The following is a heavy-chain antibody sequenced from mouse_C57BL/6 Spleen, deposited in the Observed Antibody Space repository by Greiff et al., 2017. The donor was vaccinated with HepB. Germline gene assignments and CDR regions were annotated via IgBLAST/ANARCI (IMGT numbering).Heavy chain of an antibody. D-gene: IGHD1-1*01. J-gene: IGHJ3*01. CDR3: TEYYGSSYRAWFAY. V-gene: IGHV6-3*01. CDR1: GFTFSNYW. CDR2: IRLKSDNYAT. Sequence: EVQLVESGGGLVQPGGSMKLSCVASGFTFSNYWMNWVRQSPEKGLEWVAQIRLKSDNYATHYAESVKGRFTISRDDSKSSVYLQMNNLRAEDTGIYYCTEYYGSSYRAWFAYWGQGTLVTVSA.